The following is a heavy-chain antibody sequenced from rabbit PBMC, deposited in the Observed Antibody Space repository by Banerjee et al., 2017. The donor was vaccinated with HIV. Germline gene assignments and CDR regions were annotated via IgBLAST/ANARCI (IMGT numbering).Heavy chain of an antibody. D-gene: IGHD6-1*01. V-gene: IGHV1S45*01. CDR3: ARDGTAYAGYGYAGFNL. J-gene: IGHJ4*01. CDR1: GFSFTNKYV. CDR2: INTSSGNT. Sequence: QEQLEESGGDLVKPEGSLTLTCTASGFSFTNKYVMCWVRQAPGKGLEWIACINTSSGNTVYASWAKGRFTISKTSSTTVTLQMTSLTAADTATYFCARDGTAYAGYGYAGFNLWGPGTLVTVS.